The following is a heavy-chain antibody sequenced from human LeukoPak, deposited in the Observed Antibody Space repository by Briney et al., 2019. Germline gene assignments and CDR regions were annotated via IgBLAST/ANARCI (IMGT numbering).Heavy chain of an antibody. CDR2: IKQDGSET. CDR3: ARDVSLVY. J-gene: IGHJ4*02. D-gene: IGHD2-8*02. V-gene: IGHV3-7*04. Sequence: PGRSLRLSCAASGFTFSSSWMSWVRQAPGKGLEWVANIKQDGSETYYVDSVKGRFTISRDNAKNSLYLQMNTLRAEDTAVYYCARDVSLVYWGQGTLVTVSS. CDR1: GFTFSSSW.